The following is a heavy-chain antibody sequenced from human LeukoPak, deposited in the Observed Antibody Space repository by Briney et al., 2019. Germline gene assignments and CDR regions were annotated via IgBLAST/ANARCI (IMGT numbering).Heavy chain of an antibody. CDR3: AGASKMDIVVVPAAHDAFDI. D-gene: IGHD2-2*03. Sequence: SETLSLTCTVSGGSISSYYWSWIRQPPGKGLEWIGYIHYSGSTNYNPSLKGRVTISVDTSKNQFSLKLSSVTAADTAVYYCAGASKMDIVVVPAAHDAFDIWGQGTMVTVSS. CDR1: GGSISSYY. CDR2: IHYSGST. V-gene: IGHV4-59*01. J-gene: IGHJ3*02.